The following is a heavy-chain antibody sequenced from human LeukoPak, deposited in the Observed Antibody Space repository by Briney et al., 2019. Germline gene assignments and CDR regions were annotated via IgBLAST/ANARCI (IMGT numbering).Heavy chain of an antibody. D-gene: IGHD1-26*01. CDR2: TYYRSKLYN. CDR3: ARAETYSGRIFDF. CDR1: GDIFSSNSAA. V-gene: IGHV6-1*01. Sequence: SQTLSLTCAISGDIFSSNSAAWNWIRQSPSRGLEWLGRTYYRSKLYNEYALFMQGRITINPDTSKNQFSLQLNSVTPEDTAVYYCARAETYSGRIFDFWGQGALVTVSS. J-gene: IGHJ4*02.